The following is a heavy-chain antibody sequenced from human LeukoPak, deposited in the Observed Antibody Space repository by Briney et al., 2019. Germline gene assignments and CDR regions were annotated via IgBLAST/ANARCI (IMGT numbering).Heavy chain of an antibody. Sequence: SGGSLRLSCAASGFTFSSYSMTWVRQAPGKGLEWVSYISSSSSTIYYADSVKGRFTISRDNAKNSLYLQMNSLRAEDTAVYHWAGSWTYLDYWGQGTLVTVSS. CDR3: AGSWTYLDY. CDR1: GFTFSSYS. V-gene: IGHV3-48*04. J-gene: IGHJ4*02. CDR2: ISSSSSTI. D-gene: IGHD6-13*01.